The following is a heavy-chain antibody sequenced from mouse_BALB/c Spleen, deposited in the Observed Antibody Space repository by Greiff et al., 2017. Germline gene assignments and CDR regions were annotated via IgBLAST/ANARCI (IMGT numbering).Heavy chain of an antibody. D-gene: IGHD1-2*01. CDR2: IDPENGDT. V-gene: IGHV14-4*02. Sequence: VQLQQSGAELVRPGALVKLSCKASGFNIKDYYMHWVKQRPEQGLEWIGWIDPENGDTEYAPKFQGKATMTADTSSNTAYLQLSSLTSEDTAVYYCNAPAGLLRLRPWFAYWGQGTLVTVSA. CDR1: GFNIKDYY. J-gene: IGHJ3*01. CDR3: NAPAGLLRLRPWFAY.